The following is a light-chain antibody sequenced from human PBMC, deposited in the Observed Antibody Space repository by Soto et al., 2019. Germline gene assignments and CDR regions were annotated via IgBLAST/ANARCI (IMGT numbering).Light chain of an antibody. CDR3: SSYTSSSTLLYV. Sequence: QSALTQPASVSGSPGQSITISCTGTSSDVGGYNYVSWYQQHPGKAPKLMIYDVSNRPSGVSNRFSGSKSGNTASLTISGLQAEDGADYSCSSYTSSSTLLYVFGTGTKLTVL. J-gene: IGLJ1*01. V-gene: IGLV2-14*01. CDR1: SSDVGGYNY. CDR2: DVS.